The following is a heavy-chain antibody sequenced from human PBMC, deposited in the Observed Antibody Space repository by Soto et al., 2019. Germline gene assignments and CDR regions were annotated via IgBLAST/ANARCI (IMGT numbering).Heavy chain of an antibody. J-gene: IGHJ6*02. CDR3: AKDFSLMTQGYYGMDV. CDR1: GFTFDDYA. CDR2: ISWNSGSI. V-gene: IGHV3-9*01. Sequence: PGGSLRLSCAASGFTFDDYAMHWVRQAPGKGLEWVSGISWNSGSIGYADSVKGRFTISRDNAKNSLYLQMNSLRAEDTALYYCAKDFSLMTQGYYGMDVWGQGTTVTVSS.